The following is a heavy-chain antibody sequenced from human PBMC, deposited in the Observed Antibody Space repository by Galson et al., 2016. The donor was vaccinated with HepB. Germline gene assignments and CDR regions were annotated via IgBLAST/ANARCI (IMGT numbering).Heavy chain of an antibody. Sequence: SETLSLTCSVSGGSMSGYYWSWIRQSPGRGLEWIAYIYYRGSTNYNPSLKSRVTISVDTSKNQFSLKMTSLTAADTAVYYCAREELLDGFDIWGQGTVVTVSS. CDR2: IYYRGST. CDR1: GGSMSGYY. J-gene: IGHJ3*02. CDR3: AREELLDGFDI. V-gene: IGHV4-59*01. D-gene: IGHD3-10*01.